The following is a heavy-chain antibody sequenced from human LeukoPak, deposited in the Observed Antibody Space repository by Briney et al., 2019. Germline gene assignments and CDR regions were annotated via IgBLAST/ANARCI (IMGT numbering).Heavy chain of an antibody. CDR1: GYTFTGYY. Sequence: ASVKVSCKASGYTFTGYYMHWVRQAPGQGLEWMGIINPSGGSTSHAQKFQGRVTMTRDMSTSTVYMELSSLRSGDTAVYYCARDLNGLRYFDWLPGNWGQGILVTVSS. CDR2: INPSGGST. J-gene: IGHJ4*02. V-gene: IGHV1-46*01. D-gene: IGHD3-9*01. CDR3: ARDLNGLRYFDWLPGN.